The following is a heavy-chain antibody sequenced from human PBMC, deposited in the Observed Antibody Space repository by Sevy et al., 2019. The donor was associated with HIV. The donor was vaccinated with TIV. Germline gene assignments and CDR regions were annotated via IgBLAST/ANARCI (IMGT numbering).Heavy chain of an antibody. J-gene: IGHJ4*02. CDR3: AHETFGRFES. V-gene: IGHV3-7*01. Sequence: GGSLRLSCAASGFTFSANWMNWVRQAPGKGLEWVANIKADGNDKHYVDSVEGRFTISRDNAKNLLFLQMNSLRVEDTADYYCAHETFGRFESWGQGTLVTVSS. D-gene: IGHD3-16*01. CDR1: GFTFSANW. CDR2: IKADGNDK.